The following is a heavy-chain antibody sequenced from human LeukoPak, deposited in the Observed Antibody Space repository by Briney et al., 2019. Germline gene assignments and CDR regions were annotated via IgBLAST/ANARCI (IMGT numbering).Heavy chain of an antibody. CDR1: GFTLSRYG. D-gene: IGHD3-9*01. CDR2: ISGRGGRT. Sequence: GGSLGLSCGASGFTLSRYGVRGVRRARGRGREGVSAISGRGGRTYYADSVRGGFTISRDNSKNTPYLQTNSLRAEDTAVYSCAKAHPFDWSAYGSYGAFDIWGQGTMVTVSS. CDR3: AKAHPFDWSAYGSYGAFDI. J-gene: IGHJ3*02. V-gene: IGHV3-23*01.